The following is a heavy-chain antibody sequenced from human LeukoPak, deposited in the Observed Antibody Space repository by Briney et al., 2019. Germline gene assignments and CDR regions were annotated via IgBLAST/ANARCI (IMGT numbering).Heavy chain of an antibody. D-gene: IGHD5-12*01. CDR2: IYTSGIT. V-gene: IGHV4-4*07. CDR1: GVSISAYY. J-gene: IGHJ4*02. Sequence: PSETLSLTCTVSGVSISAYYWTWIRQPAGKGLEWIGRIYTSGITNYNPSLKSRVTISVDTSKNQFSLKLSSVTAADTAVYYCARGADIVATTMYYFDYWGQGTLVTVSS. CDR3: ARGADIVATTMYYFDY.